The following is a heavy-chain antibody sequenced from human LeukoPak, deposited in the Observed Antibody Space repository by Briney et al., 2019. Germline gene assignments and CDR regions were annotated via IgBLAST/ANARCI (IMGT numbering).Heavy chain of an antibody. CDR2: INPNSGGT. V-gene: IGHV1-2*02. CDR3: ARGYSGYGYNWFDP. Sequence: GASVKVSCKASGYTFTGYYMHWVRQAPGQGLEWMGWINPNSGGTNYAQKFQGRVTMTRDTSISTAYMELSRLRSEGTAVYYCARGYSGYGYNWFDPWGQGTLVTVSS. J-gene: IGHJ5*02. D-gene: IGHD5-12*01. CDR1: GYTFTGYY.